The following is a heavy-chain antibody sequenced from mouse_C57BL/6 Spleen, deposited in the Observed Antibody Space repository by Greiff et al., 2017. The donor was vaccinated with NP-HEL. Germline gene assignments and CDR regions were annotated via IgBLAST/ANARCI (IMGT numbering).Heavy chain of an antibody. J-gene: IGHJ1*03. CDR2: INPRNGGT. CDR3: AREEYDYDGYFDV. V-gene: IGHV1-53*01. CDR1: GYTFTSYW. D-gene: IGHD2-4*01. Sequence: QVQLQQPGTELVKPGASVKLSCKASGYTFTSYWMHWVKQRPGQGLEWIGNINPRNGGTNYNEKFKSKATLTVDKSSSTAYMQLSSLTSEDSAVYYCAREEYDYDGYFDVWGTGTTVTVSS.